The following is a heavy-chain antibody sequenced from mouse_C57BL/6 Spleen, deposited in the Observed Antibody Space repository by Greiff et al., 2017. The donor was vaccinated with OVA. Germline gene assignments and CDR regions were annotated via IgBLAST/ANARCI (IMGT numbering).Heavy chain of an antibody. Sequence: EVKLQESGPELVKPGASVKMSCKASGYTFTDYNMHWVKQSHGKSLEWIGYINPNNGGTSYNQKFKGKATLTVNKSSSTAYMELRSLTSEDSAVYYCARALEAMDYWGQGTSVTVSS. D-gene: IGHD3-3*01. CDR3: ARALEAMDY. V-gene: IGHV1-22*01. CDR1: GYTFTDYN. J-gene: IGHJ4*01. CDR2: INPNNGGT.